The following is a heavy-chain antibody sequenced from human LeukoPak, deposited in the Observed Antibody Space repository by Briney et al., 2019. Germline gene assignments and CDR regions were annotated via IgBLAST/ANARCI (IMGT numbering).Heavy chain of an antibody. Sequence: GGSLRLSCAASGFTFDDYAMHWVRQAPGKGLEWVSGITWNSYSMGYADSVKGRFTITRDNAKNSLFLQMNSLRADDVALYYCAKSVGATTGGFDYWVQGTLVTVSS. V-gene: IGHV3-9*03. CDR1: GFTFDDYA. D-gene: IGHD1-26*01. CDR2: ITWNSYSM. CDR3: AKSVGATTGGFDY. J-gene: IGHJ4*02.